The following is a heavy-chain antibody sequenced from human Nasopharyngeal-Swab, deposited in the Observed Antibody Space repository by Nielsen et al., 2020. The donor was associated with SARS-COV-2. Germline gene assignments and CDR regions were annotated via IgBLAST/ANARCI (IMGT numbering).Heavy chain of an antibody. D-gene: IGHD2-21*02. CDR3: TRCGGGCYSGRDY. J-gene: IGHJ4*02. V-gene: IGHV3-73*01. CDR1: GFTFSDSA. CDR2: IRSIGNNYAT. Sequence: GESLKISCAASGFTFSDSAIHWVRQASGQGLEWVVRIRSIGNNYATAYAASVKGRFIIFRDDPTNTAYLQMNSLKTEDTAVYYCTRCGGGCYSGRDYWGQGTLVTVSS.